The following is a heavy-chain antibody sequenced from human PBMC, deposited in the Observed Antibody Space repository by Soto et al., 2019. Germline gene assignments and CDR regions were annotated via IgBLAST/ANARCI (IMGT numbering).Heavy chain of an antibody. CDR2: ISGSGFKK. V-gene: IGHV3-23*01. CDR1: GFTFSTYA. D-gene: IGHD1-26*01. J-gene: IGHJ5*02. CDR3: AKNQGVELVPLATVDWFDP. Sequence: GGSLRLSCAASGFTFSTYAMNWVRQAPGKGLEWVSSISGSGFKKYYADSVKGRFTISRDNSKSTVYLELNNLSAEDTAVYHCAKNQGVELVPLATVDWFDPWGQGSVVTVSS.